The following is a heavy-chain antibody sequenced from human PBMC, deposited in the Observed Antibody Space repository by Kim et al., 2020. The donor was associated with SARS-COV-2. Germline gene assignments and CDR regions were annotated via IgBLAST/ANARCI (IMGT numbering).Heavy chain of an antibody. J-gene: IGHJ4*02. CDR3: AKKPYNWNFYDY. V-gene: IGHV3-23*01. Sequence: YYADSVKGRFTISRDNSKNTLYLQMNSLRAEDTAVYYCAKKPYNWNFYDYWGQGTLVTVSS. D-gene: IGHD1-20*01.